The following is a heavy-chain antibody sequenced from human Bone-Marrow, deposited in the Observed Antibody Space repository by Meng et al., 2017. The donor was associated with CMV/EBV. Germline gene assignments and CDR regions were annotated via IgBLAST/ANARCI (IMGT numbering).Heavy chain of an antibody. V-gene: IGHV3-23*01. J-gene: IGHJ5*02. CDR1: GFTFSSYA. CDR2: ISGSGGST. Sequence: GGSLRLSCAASGFTFSSYAMSWVRQAPGKGLEWVSAISGSGGSTYYADSVKGRFTISRDNSKNTLYLQMNSLRAEDTAVYYCAKDIVVVVAATGPFDPWGQGTRVTVSS. D-gene: IGHD2-15*01. CDR3: AKDIVVVVAATGPFDP.